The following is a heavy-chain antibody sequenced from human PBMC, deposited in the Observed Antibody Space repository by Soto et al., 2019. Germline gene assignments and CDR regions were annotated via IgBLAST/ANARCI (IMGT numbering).Heavy chain of an antibody. V-gene: IGHV4-31*03. Sequence: QVQLQESGPGLVKPSQTLSLTCTVSGGSISSGGYYWSWIRQHPGKGLEWIGYIYYSGSTYYNPSLMSRGTISEDTSKNRVSLTLSIVTAPDTAVYYCARAGYCSGGSCYRFPVDYWGQGTLVTVSS. D-gene: IGHD2-15*01. CDR3: ARAGYCSGGSCYRFPVDY. J-gene: IGHJ4*02. CDR2: IYYSGST. CDR1: GGSISSGGYY.